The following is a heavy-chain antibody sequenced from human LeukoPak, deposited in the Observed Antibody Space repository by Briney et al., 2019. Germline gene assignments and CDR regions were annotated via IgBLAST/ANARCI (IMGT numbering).Heavy chain of an antibody. J-gene: IGHJ4*02. V-gene: IGHV3-23*01. CDR3: AKDRRDSSGYYYSRFDY. Sequence: GSLRLSCAASGFTFSSYAMSWVRQAPGKGLEWVSAISGSGGSTYYADSVKGRFTISRDNSKNTLYLQMNSLRAVDTAVYYCAKDRRDSSGYYYSRFDYWGQGTLVTVSS. CDR2: ISGSGGST. D-gene: IGHD3-22*01. CDR1: GFTFSSYA.